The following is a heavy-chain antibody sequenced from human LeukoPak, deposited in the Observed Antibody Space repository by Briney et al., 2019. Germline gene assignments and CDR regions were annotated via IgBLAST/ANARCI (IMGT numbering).Heavy chain of an antibody. Sequence: ASVTVSCKASGYTFTSYGISWVRQAPGQGLEWMGWISAYNGNTNYAQKLQGRVTVTTDTSTSTAYMELRSLRSDDTAVYYCARTGQIWFGESRPVDYWGQGTLVTVSS. CDR3: ARTGQIWFGESRPVDY. CDR2: ISAYNGNT. V-gene: IGHV1-18*01. CDR1: GYTFTSYG. D-gene: IGHD3-10*01. J-gene: IGHJ4*02.